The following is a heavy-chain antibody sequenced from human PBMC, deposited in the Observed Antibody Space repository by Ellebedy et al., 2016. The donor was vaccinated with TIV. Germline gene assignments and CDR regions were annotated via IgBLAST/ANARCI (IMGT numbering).Heavy chain of an antibody. V-gene: IGHV3-30*03. Sequence: GGSLRPSCTASGFTLTNYWMTWVRQAPGKGLEWVALISYDGTDKHHADSVKGRFTVSRDNSKNTLYLQMNTLRGDDTAVYYCGRNSHFDWSFYIDYWGQGTLVTVSS. CDR1: GFTLTNYW. J-gene: IGHJ4*02. D-gene: IGHD3-9*01. CDR3: GRNSHFDWSFYIDY. CDR2: ISYDGTDK.